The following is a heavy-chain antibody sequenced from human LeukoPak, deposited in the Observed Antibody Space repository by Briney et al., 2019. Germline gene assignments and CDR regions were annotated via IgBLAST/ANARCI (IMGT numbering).Heavy chain of an antibody. V-gene: IGHV3-23*01. J-gene: IGHJ4*02. CDR2: ISGSSGST. CDR3: ARDQTGSSIAVDY. CDR1: GFTFNSYA. D-gene: IGHD6-13*01. Sequence: GGSLRLSCAASGFTFNSYAMKWVRQAPGKGLEWVSTISGSSGSTYYADSVKGRFTISRDNSKNTLYLQLNSLRAEDTAVYYCARDQTGSSIAVDYWGQGTLVTVSS.